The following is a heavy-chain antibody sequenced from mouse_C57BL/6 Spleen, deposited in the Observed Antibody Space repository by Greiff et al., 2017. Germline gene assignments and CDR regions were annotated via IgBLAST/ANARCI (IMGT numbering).Heavy chain of an antibody. CDR3: VRPTLGYGSSYAPEFAY. V-gene: IGHV10-1*01. CDR2: IRSKSNNYAT. J-gene: IGHJ3*01. Sequence: EVQLVESGGGLVQPKGSLKLSCAASGFSFNTYAMNWVRQAPGKGLEWVARIRSKSNNYATYYADSVKDRFTISRDDSESMLYLQMNNLKTEDTAMYYCVRPTLGYGSSYAPEFAYWGQGTLVTVSA. CDR1: GFSFNTYA. D-gene: IGHD1-1*01.